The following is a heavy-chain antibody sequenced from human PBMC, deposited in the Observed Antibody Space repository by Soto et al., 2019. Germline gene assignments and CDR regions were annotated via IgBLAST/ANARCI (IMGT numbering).Heavy chain of an antibody. CDR2: NNHSGST. CDR1: GGSFIGYY. J-gene: IGHJ4*02. V-gene: IGHV4-34*01. Sequence: SLTCAVYGGSFIGYYCSWIRQPPGKGLEWMGENNHSGSTNYNPSLKSRFTVSVDTSKNQFSMRLSSVTAADTAVYYCERGRCSGGSCYYVDYWGQGTMVTVSS. D-gene: IGHD2-15*01. CDR3: ERGRCSGGSCYYVDY.